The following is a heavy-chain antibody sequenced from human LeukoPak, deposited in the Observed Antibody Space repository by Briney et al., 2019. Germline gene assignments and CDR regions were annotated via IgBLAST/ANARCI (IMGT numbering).Heavy chain of an antibody. CDR3: ATPGYYYDSSGYYFY. CDR2: INHSGST. J-gene: IGHJ4*02. Sequence: SETLSLTCAVYGGSFSGYYWSWIRQPPGKGLEWIGEINHSGSTNYNPSLKSRVPISVDTSKNQFSLRLRSVTAADTAVYYCATPGYYYDSSGYYFYWGQGTLVTVSP. V-gene: IGHV4-34*01. CDR1: GGSFSGYY. D-gene: IGHD3-22*01.